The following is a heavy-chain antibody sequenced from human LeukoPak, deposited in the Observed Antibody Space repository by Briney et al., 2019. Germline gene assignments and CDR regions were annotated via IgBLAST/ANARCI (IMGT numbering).Heavy chain of an antibody. Sequence: GGSLRLSCAASGFTFSSYAMSWVRQAPGKGLEWVSAISGSGGSTYYADSVKGRFTISRDNSKDTLYLQMNSLRAEDTAIYFCAILTTHSSSSQFDYWGQGTLVTVSS. V-gene: IGHV3-23*01. CDR1: GFTFSSYA. J-gene: IGHJ4*02. CDR3: AILTTHSSSSQFDY. D-gene: IGHD6-6*01. CDR2: ISGSGGST.